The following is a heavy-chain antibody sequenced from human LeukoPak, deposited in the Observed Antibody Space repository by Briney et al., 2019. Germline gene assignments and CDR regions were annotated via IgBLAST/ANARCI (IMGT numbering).Heavy chain of an antibody. Sequence: GGSLRLSCAASGFTVSTNYMTWVRQAPGKGLEWVSVIYTDGSTYYADSVKGRFTISRDNSENTLFHQMNSLKIEDTAVYYCARLPSSWGQGTLVTVSS. V-gene: IGHV3-66*02. D-gene: IGHD2-2*01. CDR2: IYTDGST. CDR1: GFTVSTNY. J-gene: IGHJ5*02. CDR3: ARLPSS.